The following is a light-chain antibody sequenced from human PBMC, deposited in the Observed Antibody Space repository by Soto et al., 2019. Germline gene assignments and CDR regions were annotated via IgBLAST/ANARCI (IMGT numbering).Light chain of an antibody. CDR1: QSISTY. Sequence: DIQMTQSPSSLPASVGDRVTITCRASQSISTYVNWYQQKPGKAPKLLIYTTSSLQSGVPSRFRGSGSGTDFTLTISSLQPEDFATYYCQQTYSSPLTFGGGTKVEIK. J-gene: IGKJ4*01. V-gene: IGKV1-39*01. CDR3: QQTYSSPLT. CDR2: TTS.